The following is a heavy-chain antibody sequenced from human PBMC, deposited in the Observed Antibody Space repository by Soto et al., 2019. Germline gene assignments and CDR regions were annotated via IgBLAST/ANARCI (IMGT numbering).Heavy chain of an antibody. Sequence: GGSLRLSCIASGFTFRNYAMAWVRQAPGEDLEWVSAIGTSGTPTLYADSVKSRFSISRDDSRNTVSLQMNSLGVEDRATYYCTRILWSSRRDALDIWGQGTTVTSP. CDR2: IGTSGTPT. CDR3: TRILWSSRRDALDI. J-gene: IGHJ6*02. D-gene: IGHD2-21*01. CDR1: GFTFRNYA. V-gene: IGHV3-23*01.